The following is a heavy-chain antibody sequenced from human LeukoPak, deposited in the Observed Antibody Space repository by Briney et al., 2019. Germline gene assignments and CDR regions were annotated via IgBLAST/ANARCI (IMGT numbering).Heavy chain of an antibody. CDR3: AKYGTVVAGKGLPDW. CDR2: ISGNSVGI. CDR1: GFTFSSYA. J-gene: IGHJ4*02. Sequence: GGSLRLSCAASGFTFSSYAMSWVRQAPGKGLEWVSSISGNSVGIYYADSVRGRFTISRDYSKNMLYMQMNSLRVEDTAVYYCAKYGTVVAGKGLPDWWGQGTLVTVSS. V-gene: IGHV3-23*01. D-gene: IGHD6-19*01.